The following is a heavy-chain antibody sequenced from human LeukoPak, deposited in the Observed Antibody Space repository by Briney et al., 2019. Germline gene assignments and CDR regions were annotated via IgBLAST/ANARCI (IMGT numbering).Heavy chain of an antibody. CDR1: GFTFDDYA. V-gene: IGHV3-9*03. D-gene: IGHD2-2*01. Sequence: PGRSLRLSCAASGFTFDDYAMHWVRQAPGKGLEWVSGISWNSGSIVYADSVKGRFTISRDNAKNSLYLQMNSLRAEDMALYYCAKAGYCSSTSCYFDYWGQGTLVTVSS. J-gene: IGHJ4*02. CDR2: ISWNSGSI. CDR3: AKAGYCSSTSCYFDY.